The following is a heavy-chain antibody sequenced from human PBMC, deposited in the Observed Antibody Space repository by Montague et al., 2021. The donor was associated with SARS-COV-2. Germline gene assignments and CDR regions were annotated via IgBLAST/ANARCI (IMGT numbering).Heavy chain of an antibody. J-gene: IGHJ6*04. CDR2: INQSGST. CDR1: GGSFSGYY. D-gene: IGHD4-17*01. V-gene: IGHV4-34*01. CDR3: ARGRLVTTFYYYYGMDV. Sequence: SETLSLTCAVYGGSFSGYYWSWIRQPPGKGREWIGEINQSGSTYYNPSLKSRVTISVETPKNQFSLKLSSVTAADTAVYYCARGRLVTTFYYYYGMDVWGTGTPVTVSS.